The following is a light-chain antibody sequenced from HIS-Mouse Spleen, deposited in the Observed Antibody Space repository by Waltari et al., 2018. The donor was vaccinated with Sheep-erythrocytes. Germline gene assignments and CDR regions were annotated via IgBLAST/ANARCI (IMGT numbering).Light chain of an antibody. Sequence: EIVMTQSPATLSVSPGERATLSCRASQSVSSNLAWYQQKPGQAPRLLIYGASIRATGIPARFSGSGSGTEFTLTISGMQSEDFAVYYCQQYNNWMYTFGQGTKLGIK. CDR3: QQYNNWMYT. J-gene: IGKJ2*01. CDR1: QSVSSN. CDR2: GAS. V-gene: IGKV3D-15*01.